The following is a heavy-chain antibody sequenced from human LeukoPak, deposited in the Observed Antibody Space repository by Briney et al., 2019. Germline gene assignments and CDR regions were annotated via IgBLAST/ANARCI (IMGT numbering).Heavy chain of an antibody. Sequence: GGSLRLSCAASGFTFSDYYMSWIRQAPGKGLEWISYISGSSNSYTNYAESVKGRFTISRDNAKKSLYLQMSSLRAEDTAVYYCIRGTVGAPGNDYWGQGTLVTVSS. D-gene: IGHD1-26*01. CDR2: ISGSSNSYT. J-gene: IGHJ4*02. CDR3: IRGTVGAPGNDY. V-gene: IGHV3-11*06. CDR1: GFTFSDYY.